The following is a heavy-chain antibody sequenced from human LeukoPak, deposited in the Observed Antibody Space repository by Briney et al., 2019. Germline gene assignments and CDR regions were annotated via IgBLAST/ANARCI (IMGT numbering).Heavy chain of an antibody. J-gene: IGHJ4*02. D-gene: IGHD7-27*01. V-gene: IGHV4-34*01. CDR3: ALHWGPYFDY. CDR1: GGSFSGYY. CDR2: IYYSGST. Sequence: SETLSLTCAVYGGSFSGYYWSWIRQPPGKGLEWIGSIYYSGSTYYNPSLKSRVTLSVHTSKNQFSLKLSSVTAAATAVYYCALHWGPYFDYWGQGTLVTVSS.